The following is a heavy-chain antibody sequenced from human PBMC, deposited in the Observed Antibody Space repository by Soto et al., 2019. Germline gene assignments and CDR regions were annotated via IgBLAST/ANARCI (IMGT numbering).Heavy chain of an antibody. J-gene: IGHJ6*03. CDR2: INHSGST. Sequence: SETLSLTCAVYGGSFSGYYWSWIRQPPGKGPEWIGEINHSGSTNYNPSLKSRVTISVDTSKNQFSLKLSSVTAADTAVYYCARGVRRQLGPRRDYYYYMDVWGKGTTVTVSS. CDR3: ARGVRRQLGPRRDYYYYMDV. D-gene: IGHD6-6*01. CDR1: GGSFSGYY. V-gene: IGHV4-34*01.